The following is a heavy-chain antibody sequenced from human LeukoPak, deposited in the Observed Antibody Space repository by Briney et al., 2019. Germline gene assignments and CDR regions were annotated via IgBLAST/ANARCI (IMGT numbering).Heavy chain of an antibody. CDR2: ISGSGGTT. CDR3: AKDLHGEVPDYFDC. J-gene: IGHJ4*02. V-gene: IGHV3-23*01. Sequence: GGSLRLSCVASGFPFSSYAMGWVRQAPGKGLEWVSGISGSGGTTCYTDSVKGRFTISRDNSKNTLYLQVNSLRAEDTAVYYCAKDLHGEVPDYFDCWGQGSLVTVSS. D-gene: IGHD3-3*01. CDR1: GFPFSSYA.